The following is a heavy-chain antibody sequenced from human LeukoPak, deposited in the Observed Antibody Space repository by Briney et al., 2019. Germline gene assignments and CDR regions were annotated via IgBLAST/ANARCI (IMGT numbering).Heavy chain of an antibody. CDR3: ARGRGVTVGYNWFDP. Sequence: PSQTLSLTCAISRDRVSSNSAAWNWIRQSPSRGLEWLGRTYYRSKWYNDYAVSVKSRITINPDTSKNQFSLQLNSVTPEDTAVYYSARGRGVTVGYNWFDPWGQGTLVTVSS. CDR2: TYYRSKWYN. CDR1: RDRVSSNSAA. V-gene: IGHV6-1*01. D-gene: IGHD4-23*01. J-gene: IGHJ5*02.